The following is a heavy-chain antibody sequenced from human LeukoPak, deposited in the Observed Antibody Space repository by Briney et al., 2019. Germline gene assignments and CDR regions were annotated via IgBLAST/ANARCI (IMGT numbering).Heavy chain of an antibody. CDR2: IYTSGST. J-gene: IGHJ4*02. V-gene: IGHV4-4*07. Sequence: SQTLSLTCSVSGGSISSSYWSWISPPAGKGMEWIGRIYTSGSTNYNPSLKSRVTMSVDTSKNQFSLKLSSVTAADTAVYYCARMYQLPGYFDYWGQGTLVTASS. CDR1: GGSISSSY. CDR3: ARMYQLPGYFDY. D-gene: IGHD2-2*01.